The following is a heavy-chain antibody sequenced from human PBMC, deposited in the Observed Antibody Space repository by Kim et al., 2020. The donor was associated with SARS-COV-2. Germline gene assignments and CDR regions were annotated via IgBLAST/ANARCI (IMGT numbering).Heavy chain of an antibody. Sequence: SLKSRVTISVDTSKNQFSLKLSSVTAADTAVYYCARQGTAAAGTYWSFDLWGRGTLVTVSS. CDR3: ARQGTAAAGTYWSFDL. V-gene: IGHV4-59*08. J-gene: IGHJ2*01. D-gene: IGHD6-13*01.